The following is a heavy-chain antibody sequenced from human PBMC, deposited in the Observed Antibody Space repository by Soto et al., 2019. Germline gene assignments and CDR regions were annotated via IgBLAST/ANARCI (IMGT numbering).Heavy chain of an antibody. CDR2: ISAYNGNT. CDR1: GYTFTSYG. CDR3: XXXXGRYSSALWFDP. D-gene: IGHD6-19*01. J-gene: IGHJ5*02. V-gene: IGHV1-18*01. Sequence: QVQLVQSGAEVKKPGASVKVSCKASGYTFTSYGISWVRQAPGQGLEWMGWISAYNGNTNYAQKLQGRVTMTTDTSTSTAXXELRSLRSDDTAXXXXXXXXGRYSSALWFDPWGQGTLVTVSS.